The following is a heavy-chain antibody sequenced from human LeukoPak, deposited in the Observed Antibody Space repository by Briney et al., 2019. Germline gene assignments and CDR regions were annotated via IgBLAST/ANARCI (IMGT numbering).Heavy chain of an antibody. CDR1: GYSFTSYW. V-gene: IGHV5-51*01. Sequence: GESLKISCKGSGYSFTSYWIGWVRQMPGKGLEWMGIIYPGDSDTRYSPSFQGQVTISADKSISTAYLQWSSLKASDTAMYYCASQLRPAAKQPKKIYFYYGMDVWGQGTTVTVSS. J-gene: IGHJ6*02. CDR3: ASQLRPAAKQPKKIYFYYGMDV. CDR2: IYPGDSDT. D-gene: IGHD2-2*01.